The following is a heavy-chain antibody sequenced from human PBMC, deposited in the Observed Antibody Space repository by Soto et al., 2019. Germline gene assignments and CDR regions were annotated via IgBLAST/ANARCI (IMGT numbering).Heavy chain of an antibody. CDR1: GYTFTRYG. CDR3: ARDKPYPKGTTDY. V-gene: IGHV1-18*01. Sequence: ASVKVSCKASGYTFTRYGISWVRQAPGHGLEWMGWISAYNGDTNYVQKLQDRVTMTTDTSTSTAYMELRSLTSDDTAVYYCARDKPYPKGTTDYWGQGTLVTVSS. D-gene: IGHD2-2*02. J-gene: IGHJ4*02. CDR2: ISAYNGDT.